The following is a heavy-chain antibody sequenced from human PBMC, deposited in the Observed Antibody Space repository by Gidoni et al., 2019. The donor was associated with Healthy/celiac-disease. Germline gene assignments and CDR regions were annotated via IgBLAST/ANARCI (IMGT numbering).Heavy chain of an antibody. J-gene: IGHJ6*03. D-gene: IGHD4-4*01. V-gene: IGHV5-51*01. Sequence: EVQLVQSGAEVKKPGESLKISCKGSGYSFTSYWLGWVRQMPGKGLEWMGIIYPGDSDTRYSPSFQGQVTISADKSISTAYLQWSSLKASDTAMYYCARLEDYSNYGYYYYYMDVWGKGTTVTVSS. CDR2: IYPGDSDT. CDR1: GYSFTSYW. CDR3: ARLEDYSNYGYYYYYMDV.